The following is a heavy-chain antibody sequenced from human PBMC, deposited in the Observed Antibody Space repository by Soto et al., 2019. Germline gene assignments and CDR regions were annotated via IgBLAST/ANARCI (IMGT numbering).Heavy chain of an antibody. CDR1: GFTLNSYW. CDR3: TRVGYYDFWSGYYRPYGMDV. D-gene: IGHD3-3*01. V-gene: IGHV3-74*01. CDR2: IYSDGSST. Sequence: GGSLRLSCAASGFTLNSYWMHWVRQTPGKGLVWVSYIYSDGSSTSYADSVKGRFTISRDNAKNTLYLQMNSLRAEDTAVYYCTRVGYYDFWSGYYRPYGMDVWGQGTTVTVSS. J-gene: IGHJ6*02.